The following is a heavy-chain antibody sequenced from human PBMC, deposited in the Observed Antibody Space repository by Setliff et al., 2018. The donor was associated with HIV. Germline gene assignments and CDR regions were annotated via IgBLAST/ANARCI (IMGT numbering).Heavy chain of an antibody. CDR1: GDSVSSSSYY. CDR2: VYHTGST. V-gene: IGHV4-39*01. CDR3: ARHAAGPDGPFDY. J-gene: IGHJ4*02. Sequence: PSETLSLTCTVSGDSVSSSSYYWGWIRQPPGKGLEWIGNVYHTGSTYYNPSLKSRVTISVDTSKNQFSLKLSSVIAADTAVYYCARHAAGPDGPFDYWGQGTLVTVSS.